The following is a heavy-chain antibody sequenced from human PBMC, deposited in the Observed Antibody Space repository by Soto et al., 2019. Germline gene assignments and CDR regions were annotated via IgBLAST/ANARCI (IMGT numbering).Heavy chain of an antibody. J-gene: IGHJ4*02. Sequence: SETLSLTCAVSGGSISSGGYSWSWIRQPPGKGLEWIGYIYHSGSTYYNPSLKSRVTISVDRSKNQFSLKLHSVTAADTAVYYCARDGSSGWGRRLHNHFDFWGQGTLVTVSS. D-gene: IGHD6-19*01. V-gene: IGHV4-30-2*01. CDR1: GGSISSGGYS. CDR3: ARDGSSGWGRRLHNHFDF. CDR2: IYHSGST.